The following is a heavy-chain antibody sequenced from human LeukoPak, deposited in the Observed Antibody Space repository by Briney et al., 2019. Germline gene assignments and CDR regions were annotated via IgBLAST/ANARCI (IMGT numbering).Heavy chain of an antibody. CDR1: GFTFTTYW. CDR2: INSDGSIT. V-gene: IGHV3-74*01. D-gene: IGHD5-18*01. Sequence: GGSLRLSCAASGFTFTTYWMHWVRQAPGKGLVWVSHINSDGSITSYADSVKGRFTISRDNAKNALYLQMNSLRAEDTAVYYCARDAVDTAKPVWGQGTTVTVSS. CDR3: ARDAVDTAKPV. J-gene: IGHJ6*02.